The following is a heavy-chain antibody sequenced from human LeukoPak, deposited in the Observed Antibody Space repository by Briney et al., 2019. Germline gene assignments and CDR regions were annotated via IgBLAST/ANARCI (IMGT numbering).Heavy chain of an antibody. Sequence: SETLSLTCTVSGGSISSSSYYWGWLRQPPGKGREWIGSIYYSGSTYYNPSLKSRVTISADTSKNQFSLKLSSVTAADTAVYYCARRLVYFDYWGQGTLVTVSS. V-gene: IGHV4-39*01. J-gene: IGHJ4*02. CDR3: ARRLVYFDY. CDR2: IYYSGST. CDR1: GGSISSSSYY. D-gene: IGHD2-2*01.